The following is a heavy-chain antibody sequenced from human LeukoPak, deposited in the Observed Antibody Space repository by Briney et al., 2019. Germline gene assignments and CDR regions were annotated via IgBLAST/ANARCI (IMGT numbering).Heavy chain of an antibody. CDR3: ARGSGSLIGY. J-gene: IGHJ4*02. CDR2: IYHSGST. D-gene: IGHD6-25*01. Sequence: SETLSLTCAVSGGSISSGGYSWSWLRQPPGKGLEWIGYIYHSGSTYYNPSLKSRVTISVDRSKNQFSLKLSSVTAADTAVYYCARGSGSLIGYWGQGTLVTVSS. CDR1: GGSISSGGYS. V-gene: IGHV4-30-2*01.